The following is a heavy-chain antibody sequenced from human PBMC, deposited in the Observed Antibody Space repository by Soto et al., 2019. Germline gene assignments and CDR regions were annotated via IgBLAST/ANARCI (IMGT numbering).Heavy chain of an antibody. CDR1: GGSINSGAYY. D-gene: IGHD1-26*01. V-gene: IGHV4-61*08. CDR3: ARHSAFKKWAALDV. J-gene: IGHJ6*04. Sequence: SETLSLTCTVSGGSINSGAYYWSWIRQPPGKGLEWIGYIYYSGSTNYNPSLKSRVTISVDTSKNQFSLKLSSVTAADTAVYYCARHSAFKKWAALDVWGKGTTVTVSS. CDR2: IYYSGST.